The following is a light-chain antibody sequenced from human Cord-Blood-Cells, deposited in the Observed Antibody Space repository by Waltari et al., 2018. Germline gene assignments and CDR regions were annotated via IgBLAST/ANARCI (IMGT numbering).Light chain of an antibody. V-gene: IGLV3-19*01. CDR2: GKN. CDR1: SLRSYY. CDR3: ISRHNSGNHPV. J-gene: IGLJ3*02. Sequence: SSELTQDPAVSVALGQTVRITCQGDSLRSYYASWYQQKPGQAPVLVIYGKNNRPSGIPDRFSGSSSRNTASLTITGAQAEDEADYYCISRHNSGNHPVFGGETNLTVL.